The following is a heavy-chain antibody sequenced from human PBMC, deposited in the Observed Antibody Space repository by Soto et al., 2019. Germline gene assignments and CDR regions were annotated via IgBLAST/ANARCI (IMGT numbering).Heavy chain of an antibody. V-gene: IGHV6-1*01. CDR2: TYYRSKWYN. CDR1: GDSVSSNSAA. J-gene: IGHJ3*02. Sequence: KQSQTLSLTCAISGDSVSSNSAAWNWIRQSPSRGLEWLGRTYYRSKWYNDYAVSVKSRITINPGTSKNQFSLQLNSATPEDTAVYYCARTFIETGDPNAFEIWGQGTMVTVSS. CDR3: ARTFIETGDPNAFEI. D-gene: IGHD7-27*01.